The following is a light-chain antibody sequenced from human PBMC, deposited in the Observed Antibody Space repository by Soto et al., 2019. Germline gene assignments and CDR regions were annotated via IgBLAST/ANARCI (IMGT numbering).Light chain of an antibody. Sequence: IVWPQPPGHLYLSPGEGATLSCRTSHSVSSSYLAWYQQKPGQAPSLMMDGASSRATGITDRFSGSGSGTDFTLTISRLEPADFPVYYCQHYSTPHPPFGQG. J-gene: IGKJ1*01. CDR2: GAS. CDR3: QHYSTPHPP. CDR1: HSVSSSY. V-gene: IGKV3-20*01.